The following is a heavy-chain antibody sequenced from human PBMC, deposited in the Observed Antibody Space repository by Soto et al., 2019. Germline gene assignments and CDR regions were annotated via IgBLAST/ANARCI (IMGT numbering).Heavy chain of an antibody. V-gene: IGHV1-18*01. CDR2: ISAYNGNT. J-gene: IGHJ4*01. CDR3: ARVLNVVLGVKNSSDY. Sequence: GASVKVSCKASGYTFTSYGISWGLQAPGQGLEWMGWISAYNGNTNYAQKLQGRVTMTTDTSTSTAYMELRSLRSDDTAVYYCARVLNVVLGVKNSSDYLPYATLFTV. CDR1: GYTFTSYG. D-gene: IGHD2-15*01.